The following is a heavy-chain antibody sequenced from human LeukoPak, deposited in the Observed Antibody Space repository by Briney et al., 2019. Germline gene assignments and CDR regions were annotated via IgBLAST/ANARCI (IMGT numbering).Heavy chain of an antibody. D-gene: IGHD7-27*01. CDR3: ARDWGNWGYGWYFDH. CDR2: ISHDGNNK. V-gene: IGHV3-30*03. Sequence: GGSLRLSCAAAGFSFSTYGMHWVRKAPGKGLEWVAVISHDGNNKYYVDSVKGRFTISRDNSKNTLYLQMNSLRAEDTAVYYCARDWGNWGYGWYFDHWGQGTLVTVSS. J-gene: IGHJ4*02. CDR1: GFSFSTYG.